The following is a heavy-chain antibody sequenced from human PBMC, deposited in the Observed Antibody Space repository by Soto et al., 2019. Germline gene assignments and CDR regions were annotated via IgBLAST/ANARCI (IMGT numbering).Heavy chain of an antibody. D-gene: IGHD1-1*01. J-gene: IGHJ5*02. CDR1: GYTFSTYG. Sequence: QVQLVQSGAEVKKPGASMKVSCKASGYTFSTYGFSWVRQAPGQGLEWMGWIGADNGDTNYAQNFQGRVTMTTDTSTTTSYMELRSLTSDDTAVYFCARDWKGAEGFDPWGQGTLVTVSS. CDR2: IGADNGDT. CDR3: ARDWKGAEGFDP. V-gene: IGHV1-18*01.